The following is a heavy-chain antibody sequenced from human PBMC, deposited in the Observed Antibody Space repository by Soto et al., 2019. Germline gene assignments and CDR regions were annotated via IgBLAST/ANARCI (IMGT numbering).Heavy chain of an antibody. J-gene: IGHJ4*02. D-gene: IGHD4-17*01. CDR3: ARLKTVIPDYGDYLFSYYFDY. V-gene: IGHV4-39*01. Sequence: HSETLSLTCTVSGGSISSSSYYWGWIRQPPGKGLEWIGSIYYSGSTYYNPSLKSRVTISVDTSKNQFSLKLSSVTAADTAVYYCARLKTVIPDYGDYLFSYYFDYWGQGTLVTVSS. CDR2: IYYSGST. CDR1: GGSISSSSYY.